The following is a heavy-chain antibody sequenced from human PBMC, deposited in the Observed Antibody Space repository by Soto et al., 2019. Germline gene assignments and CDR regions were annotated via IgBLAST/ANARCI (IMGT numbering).Heavy chain of an antibody. CDR2: ISYDGSNK. D-gene: IGHD2-15*01. CDR3: AKEPYCSGGSCYLYYYYYYGMDA. J-gene: IGHJ6*02. V-gene: IGHV3-30*18. CDR1: GFTFSSYG. Sequence: PGGSLRLSCAASGFTFSSYGMHWVRQAPGKGLEWVAVISYDGSNKYYADSVKGRFTISRDNSKNTLYLQMNSLRAEDTAVYYCAKEPYCSGGSCYLYYYYYYGMDAWGQGTTVTVSS.